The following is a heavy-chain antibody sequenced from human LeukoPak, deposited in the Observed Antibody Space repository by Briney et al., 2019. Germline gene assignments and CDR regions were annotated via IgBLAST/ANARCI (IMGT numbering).Heavy chain of an antibody. CDR2: MSPNSGNT. CDR1: GYTFTSYD. V-gene: IGHV1-8*01. CDR3: ARDGQVGATLDY. D-gene: IGHD1-26*01. Sequence: GASVKVSCKASGYTFTSYDINWVRQATGQGLEWMGWMSPNSGNTGYAQKFQGRVTMTRNTSISTAYMELSSLRSEDTAVYYCARDGQVGATLDYWGQGTLATVSS. J-gene: IGHJ4*02.